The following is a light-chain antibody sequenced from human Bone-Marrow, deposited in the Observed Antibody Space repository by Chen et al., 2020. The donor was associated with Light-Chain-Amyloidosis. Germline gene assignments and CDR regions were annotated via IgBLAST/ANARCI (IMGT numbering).Light chain of an antibody. CDR3: QSADSSGTYEVI. V-gene: IGLV3-25*03. Sequence: SYELTQPPSLSCPPGQPTRTPGSGDDLPTKYAYWYQQKPGQAPVLVIHRDTERPSGISERFSGSSSGTTATLTISGVQAEDEADYHCQSADSSGTYEVIFGGGTKLTVL. CDR2: RDT. CDR1: DLPTKY. J-gene: IGLJ2*01.